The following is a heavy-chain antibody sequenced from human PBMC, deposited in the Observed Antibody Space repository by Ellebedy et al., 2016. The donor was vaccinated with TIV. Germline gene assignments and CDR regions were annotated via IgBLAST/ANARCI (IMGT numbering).Heavy chain of an antibody. CDR2: IKQDGGEK. V-gene: IGHV3-7*01. CDR3: ATDGSYGDYLSPAHAFEI. Sequence: GESLKISCAASGFSFRSYWMSWVRPAPGKGLEWVANIKQDGGEKYYVDSVRGRFTISRDNAKDSLYLEMNSLRAEHTPVYYWATDGSYGDYLSPAHAFEIWGQGTVVAVSS. J-gene: IGHJ3*02. D-gene: IGHD4-17*01. CDR1: GFSFRSYW.